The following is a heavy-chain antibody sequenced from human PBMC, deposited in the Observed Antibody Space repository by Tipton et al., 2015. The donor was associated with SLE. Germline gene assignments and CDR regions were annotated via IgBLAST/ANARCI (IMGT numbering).Heavy chain of an antibody. Sequence: SLRLSCAASGFTFSSYAMHWVRQVPGKGLLWVSHINSGGTTTTYADSVKGRFTISRDNTKNTLYLHMNSLRAEDTAVYYCAREAMTYDSWGQGTLVTVSS. CDR2: INSGGTTT. CDR1: GFTFSSYA. D-gene: IGHD2-21*02. CDR3: AREAMTYDS. J-gene: IGHJ5*01. V-gene: IGHV3-74*01.